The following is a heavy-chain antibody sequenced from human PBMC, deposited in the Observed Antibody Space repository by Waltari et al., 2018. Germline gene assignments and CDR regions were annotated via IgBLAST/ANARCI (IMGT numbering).Heavy chain of an antibody. J-gene: IGHJ6*03. CDR1: GGSLSGYH. Sequence: QVQLQQWGAGLLKPSETLPLTCDVSGGSLSGYHWTWIRQPPGKGLEWIGEINDSGRTTYNPSLESRVTVSIDTANNQFSLRVRSVTAADTAVYYCARVFGYYYYYMDVWGKGTTVTISS. D-gene: IGHD3-3*01. CDR3: ARVFGYYYYYMDV. V-gene: IGHV4-34*02. CDR2: INDSGRT.